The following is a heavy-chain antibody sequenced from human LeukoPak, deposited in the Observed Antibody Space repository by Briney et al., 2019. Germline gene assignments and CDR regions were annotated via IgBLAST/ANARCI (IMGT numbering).Heavy chain of an antibody. J-gene: IGHJ3*02. CDR3: ARETTVEAFDI. V-gene: IGHV3-21*01. Sequence: GGSLRLSCAASKLSISIYSMNWVRQAPGKGLEWVSSISGSSRDIYYPDSVKGRFTISRDNAKNSLYLQMNSLRAKDTAVYYCARETTVEAFDIWGQGTMVTVSS. D-gene: IGHD4-23*01. CDR1: KLSISIYS. CDR2: ISGSSRDI.